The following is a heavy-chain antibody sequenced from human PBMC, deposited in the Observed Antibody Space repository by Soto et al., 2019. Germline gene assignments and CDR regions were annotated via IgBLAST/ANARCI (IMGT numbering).Heavy chain of an antibody. J-gene: IGHJ6*03. Sequence: QGKRQASGPGLVKLAESLSLTCTVSGVSISSSYSSWIRQPAGKGLEWIGYIYNSGSTNYNPSLNSRVTISVDTSKNQVSLGLSSVTAADTAVYYCARDRAFSSGRSCYSRPDYYYYMDVWGKGTTVTVS. D-gene: IGHD2-15*01. CDR3: ARDRAFSSGRSCYSRPDYYYYMDV. V-gene: IGHV4-59*01. CDR1: GVSISSSY. CDR2: IYNSGST.